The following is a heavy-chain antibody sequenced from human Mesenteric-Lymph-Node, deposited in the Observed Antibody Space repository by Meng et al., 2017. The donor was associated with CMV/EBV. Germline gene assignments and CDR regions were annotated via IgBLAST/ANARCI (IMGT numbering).Heavy chain of an antibody. CDR3: AKDYCSDGVCYFDY. D-gene: IGHD2-8*01. J-gene: IGHJ4*02. CDR2: IGGTGAKT. V-gene: IGHV3-23*01. CDR1: GITFSTYT. Sequence: ESLKISCVASGITFSTYTMTWVRQAPGKGLEWVSAIGGTGAKTFYADSVKGRFTISRDNSKNTLFLQMDSLRAEDTAIYYCAKDYCSDGVCYFDYWGQGTLVTVSS.